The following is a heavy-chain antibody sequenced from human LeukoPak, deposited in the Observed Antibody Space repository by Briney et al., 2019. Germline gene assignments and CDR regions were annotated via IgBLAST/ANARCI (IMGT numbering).Heavy chain of an antibody. Sequence: PGGSLRLSCAASGFTFSSHAMSWVRQAPGKGLEWVSALSGSGDSTYYADSVKGRFTISRDNSKNTLYLQMNSLRAEDTAVYYCAKGIESSGSYYTCFDYWGQGTLVTVSS. V-gene: IGHV3-23*01. CDR1: GFTFSSHA. CDR3: AKGIESSGSYYTCFDY. D-gene: IGHD1-26*01. CDR2: LSGSGDST. J-gene: IGHJ4*02.